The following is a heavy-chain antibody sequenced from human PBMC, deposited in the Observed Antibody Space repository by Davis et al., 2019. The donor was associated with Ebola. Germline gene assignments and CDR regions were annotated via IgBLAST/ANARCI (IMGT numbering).Heavy chain of an antibody. Sequence: GGSLRLSCSVSGFMFSGYAMHWVRQAPGKGLQYVSGITNNGGSTYYADSVKGRFIISRDNSKNTLYLQMSSLRIEDTAVYYCVKGSITMTVVVYFDLWGQGTLVTVSS. J-gene: IGHJ4*02. CDR1: GFMFSGYA. V-gene: IGHV3-64D*06. CDR3: VKGSITMTVVVYFDL. D-gene: IGHD3-22*01. CDR2: ITNNGGST.